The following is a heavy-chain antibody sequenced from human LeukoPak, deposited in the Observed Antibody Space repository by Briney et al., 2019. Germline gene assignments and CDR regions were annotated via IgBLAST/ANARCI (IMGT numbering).Heavy chain of an antibody. CDR2: IKSKTDGGTT. J-gene: IGHJ4*02. V-gene: IGHV3-15*01. Sequence: PGGSLRLSCAASGFTFSDAWMSWVRQAPGKGLEWVGRIKSKTDGGTTDYAAPVKGRFTISRDDSKNTLYLQRNSLKTEDTAVYYCTTVMRWKLLLDYWGQGTLVTVSS. CDR3: TTVMRWKLLLDY. CDR1: GFTFSDAW. D-gene: IGHD1-26*01.